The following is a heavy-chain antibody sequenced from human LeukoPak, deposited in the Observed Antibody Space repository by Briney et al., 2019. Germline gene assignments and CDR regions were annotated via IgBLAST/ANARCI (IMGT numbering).Heavy chain of an antibody. D-gene: IGHD3-10*01. CDR1: GGSISSYF. Sequence: SETLSLTCTVSGGSISSYFWSWIRQPPGKGLEWIGYFCYSGSTSYNPSLKSRVTISVDTSKNQFSLKLRSVTAADTAVYYCARHGENSLYRFDYWGQGTLLTVSS. CDR2: FCYSGST. J-gene: IGHJ4*02. CDR3: ARHGENSLYRFDY. V-gene: IGHV4-59*08.